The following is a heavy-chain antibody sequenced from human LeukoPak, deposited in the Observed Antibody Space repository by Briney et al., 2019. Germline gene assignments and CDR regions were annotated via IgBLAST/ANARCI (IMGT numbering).Heavy chain of an antibody. V-gene: IGHV3-48*01. Sequence: GGSLRLSCAASGFTFSSYSMNWVRQAPGKGLEWVSYISSSTSTIYYADSVKGRFTISRDNAKNSLYLQMNSLRAEDTAVYYCARDPLLWFGGNDYWGQGTLVTVSS. J-gene: IGHJ4*02. CDR2: ISSSTSTI. CDR1: GFTFSSYS. D-gene: IGHD3-10*01. CDR3: ARDPLLWFGGNDY.